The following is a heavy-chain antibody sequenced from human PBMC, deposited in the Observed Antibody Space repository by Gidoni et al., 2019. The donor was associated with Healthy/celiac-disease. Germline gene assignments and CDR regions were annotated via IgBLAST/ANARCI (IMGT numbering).Heavy chain of an antibody. CDR3: ARTNIVVVPAANDAFGLGDGLDRRLGSSHDAFDI. V-gene: IGHV4-34*01. D-gene: IGHD2-2*01. CDR2: INHRGST. Sequence: QVQLQQWGAGLLKPSETLSLTCADYGGSFSGSFWSWCRQPPGKGRERTGEINHRGSTNYNPSLKSRVTIAVDTSKNQFSLKLSSVTAADTAVYYCARTNIVVVPAANDAFGLGDGLDRRLGSSHDAFDIWGQGTMVTVSS. CDR1: GGSFSGSF. J-gene: IGHJ3*02.